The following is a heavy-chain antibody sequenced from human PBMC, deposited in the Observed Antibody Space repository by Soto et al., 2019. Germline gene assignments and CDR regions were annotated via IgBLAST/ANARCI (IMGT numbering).Heavy chain of an antibody. V-gene: IGHV2-5*01. CDR1: GFSLSTTGVG. Sequence: SGPTLVNTRQTLTLTCTFSGFSLSTTGVGVSWIRQPPGKALEWLALIYWHDDERYSPSLKSRLTITKDTSKNQVVLTMTNMDPVDTATYYCAHRGGATVGLYYFDYWGQGALVTVSS. D-gene: IGHD3-16*01. CDR2: IYWHDDE. CDR3: AHRGGATVGLYYFDY. J-gene: IGHJ4*02.